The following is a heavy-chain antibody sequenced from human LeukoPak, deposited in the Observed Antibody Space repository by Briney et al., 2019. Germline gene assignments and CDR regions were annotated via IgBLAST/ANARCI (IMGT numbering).Heavy chain of an antibody. CDR1: GGSFSGYY. D-gene: IGHD3-9*01. CDR2: INHSGST. Sequence: PSETLSLTCAVYGGSFSGYYWSWIRQPPGKGLEWIGEINHSGSTNYNPSLKSRVTMSVDTSKNQFSLKLSSVTAADTAVYYCASSTYYDILTGSEKFDYWGQGTLVAVSS. J-gene: IGHJ4*02. CDR3: ASSTYYDILTGSEKFDY. V-gene: IGHV4-34*01.